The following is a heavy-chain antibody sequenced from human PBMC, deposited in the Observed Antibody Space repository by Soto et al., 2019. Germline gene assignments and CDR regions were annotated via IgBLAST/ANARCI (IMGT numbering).Heavy chain of an antibody. D-gene: IGHD6-19*01. Sequence: ESGGGVVQPGRSLRLSCAASGFTFSSYGMHWVRQAPGKGLGGVAVISYDGSNKYYADSVKGRFTISRDNSKNTLYLQMNSLRAEDTAVYYCAKDLAWLAKPYYYGMDVWGQGTTVTVSS. V-gene: IGHV3-30*18. CDR1: GFTFSSYG. J-gene: IGHJ6*02. CDR2: ISYDGSNK. CDR3: AKDLAWLAKPYYYGMDV.